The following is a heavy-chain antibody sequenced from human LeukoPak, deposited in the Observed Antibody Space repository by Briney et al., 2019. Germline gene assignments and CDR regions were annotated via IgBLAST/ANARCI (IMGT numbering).Heavy chain of an antibody. CDR2: IRSRAAGGTT. V-gene: IGHV3-15*01. CDR3: ITGIRGPGNTGS. J-gene: IGHJ1*01. CDR1: GFTVSDDW. D-gene: IGHD3-10*01. Sequence: GGSLRLSCTVSGFTVSDDWESWVRQAPGKGLEWVGRIRSRAAGGTTEYASPVKGRFVISRDDSKNTVYLHMDSLKNEDTAVYYCITGIRGPGNTGSWGQGTLVIVSS.